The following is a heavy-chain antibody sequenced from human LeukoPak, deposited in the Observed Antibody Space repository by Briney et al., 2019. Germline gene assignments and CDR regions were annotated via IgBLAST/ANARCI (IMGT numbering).Heavy chain of an antibody. D-gene: IGHD6-13*01. Sequence: PSETLSLTCIVSGGSISNFYWSWIRQPAGKGLEWIGRIYTSGSTNYNPFLKSRITVSVDTSKNQFSLNLSSVTAADTAVYYCARLYSSSWYAGNWFDPWGQGTLVTVSS. CDR3: ARLYSSSWYAGNWFDP. J-gene: IGHJ5*02. CDR2: IYTSGST. CDR1: GGSISNFY. V-gene: IGHV4-4*07.